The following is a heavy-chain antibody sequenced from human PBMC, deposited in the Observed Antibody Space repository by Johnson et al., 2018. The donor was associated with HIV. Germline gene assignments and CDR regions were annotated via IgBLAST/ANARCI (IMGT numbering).Heavy chain of an antibody. D-gene: IGHD5-12*01. J-gene: IGHJ3*02. V-gene: IGHV3-30-3*01. Sequence: QMLLVESGGGLVQPGRSLRLSCAASGFTFSSYAMHWVRQAPGKGLEWVAVISYDGSNKYYADSVKGRFTISRDNSKNTLYLQMNSLRAEDTAVYYCAREGGGYDGKGAFDIWGQGTMVTVSS. CDR3: AREGGGYDGKGAFDI. CDR1: GFTFSSYA. CDR2: ISYDGSNK.